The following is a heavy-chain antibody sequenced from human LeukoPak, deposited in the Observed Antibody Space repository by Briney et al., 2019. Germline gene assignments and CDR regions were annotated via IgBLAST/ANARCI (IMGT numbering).Heavy chain of an antibody. CDR1: GYSFTNYW. Sequence: GESLKISCKGSGYSFTNYWIAWVRQMLGKGLEWMGIIYPADSDTRYSPSFQGQVTISADKSISTAYLQWSSLKASDTAIYYCARYTSGWFMQDYWGQGILVTVSS. CDR2: IYPADSDT. CDR3: ARYTSGWFMQDY. D-gene: IGHD6-19*01. V-gene: IGHV5-51*01. J-gene: IGHJ4*02.